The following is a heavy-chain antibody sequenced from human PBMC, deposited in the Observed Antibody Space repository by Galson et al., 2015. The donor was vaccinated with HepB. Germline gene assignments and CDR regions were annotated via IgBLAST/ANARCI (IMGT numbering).Heavy chain of an antibody. Sequence: CAISGDSVSNNRAAWNWIRQSPSRGLEWLGRTYYRSKWNNDYAVSVTSRITINPDTSKNQFSLQLNSVTPEDTAVYYCARDQSSHQMDSQHWGQGTLVTVSS. V-gene: IGHV6-1*01. CDR1: GDSVSNNRAA. J-gene: IGHJ1*01. CDR3: ARDQSSHQMDSQH. CDR2: TYYRSKWNN. D-gene: IGHD2-8*01.